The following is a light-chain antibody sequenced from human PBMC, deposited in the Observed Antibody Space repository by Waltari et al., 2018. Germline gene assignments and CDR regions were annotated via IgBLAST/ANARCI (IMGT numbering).Light chain of an antibody. CDR2: KGI. CDR1: SGSVSSTSY. Sequence: QTVVTQEPSLSVSPGGTVTLTCALSSGSVSSTSYPTGYQQNPGQPPRTLVYKGISRSSGVPDRFSGSSLGNTAALTITGSQADDESEYYCSMYMGSGVWVFGGGTKLTVL. V-gene: IGLV8-61*01. J-gene: IGLJ3*02. CDR3: SMYMGSGVWV.